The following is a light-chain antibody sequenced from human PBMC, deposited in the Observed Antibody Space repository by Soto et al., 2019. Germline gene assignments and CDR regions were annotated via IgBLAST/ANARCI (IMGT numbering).Light chain of an antibody. J-gene: IGKJ5*01. CDR3: QQRSNWPPAT. CDR1: QSVSSY. V-gene: IGKV3-11*01. CDR2: DAS. Sequence: IVLTQSPATLFLSPGERATLSCRASQSVSSYLAWYQQKPGQAPRLLIYDASNRATGIPARFSGSGSGTDFTLTISSLEPEDFAVYYCQQRSNWPPATFGQGTRLEIK.